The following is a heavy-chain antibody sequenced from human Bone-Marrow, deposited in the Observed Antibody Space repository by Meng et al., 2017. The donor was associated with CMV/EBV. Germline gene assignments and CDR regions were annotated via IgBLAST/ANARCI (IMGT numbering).Heavy chain of an antibody. V-gene: IGHV4-34*01. D-gene: IGHD2-2*01. CDR1: GGSFSGYY. CDR3: AREMRDIVVVTAEGLYYYYGMDV. J-gene: IGHJ6*02. Sequence: GSLRLSCAVYGGSFSGYYWSWIRQPPGKGLEWIGEINHSGSTNYNPSLKSRVTISVDTSKNQFSLKLSSVTAADTAVYYCAREMRDIVVVTAEGLYYYYGMDVWGQGATVTVYS. CDR2: INHSGST.